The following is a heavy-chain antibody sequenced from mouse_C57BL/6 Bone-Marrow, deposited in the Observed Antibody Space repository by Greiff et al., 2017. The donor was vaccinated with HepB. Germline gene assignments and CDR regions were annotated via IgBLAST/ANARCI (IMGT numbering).Heavy chain of an antibody. J-gene: IGHJ4*01. Sequence: VQLQQPGAELVMPGASVKLSCKASGYTFTSYWMHWVKQRPGQGLEWIGEIDPSDSYTNYNQKFKGKSTLTVDKSSSTAYMQLSSLTSEDSAVYYCASGAPMDYWGQGTSVTVSS. CDR2: IDPSDSYT. CDR3: ASGAPMDY. CDR1: GYTFTSYW. V-gene: IGHV1-69*01.